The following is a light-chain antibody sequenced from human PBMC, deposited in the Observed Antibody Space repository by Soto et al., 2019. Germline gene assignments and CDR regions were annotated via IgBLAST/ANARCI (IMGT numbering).Light chain of an antibody. CDR3: QQYNSWPET. J-gene: IGKJ1*01. V-gene: IGKV3-15*01. CDR2: DAS. CDR1: QSVRSS. Sequence: EIVMTQSPGTLSVSPGERATLFCRASQSVRSSLAWYQQKPGQAPRLLIYDASTRATGIPARFSGSGSGTEFTLTISSLQSEDFAVYYCQQYNSWPETFGQGTKVEIK.